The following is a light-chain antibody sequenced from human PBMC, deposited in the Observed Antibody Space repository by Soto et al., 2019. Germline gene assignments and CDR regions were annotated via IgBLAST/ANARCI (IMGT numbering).Light chain of an antibody. V-gene: IGKV1-39*01. CDR2: AAS. CDR3: QQSYSSPYT. Sequence: DIQMTQSPSSLSASVGDRVTISCRASQTISSFLNWYQQQPGKAPKLLIYAASILQSGVPSKLSGSGSGSDFTLTIGPLQPEDFATYYYQQSYSSPYTFGQGTKLEIK. CDR1: QTISSF. J-gene: IGKJ2*01.